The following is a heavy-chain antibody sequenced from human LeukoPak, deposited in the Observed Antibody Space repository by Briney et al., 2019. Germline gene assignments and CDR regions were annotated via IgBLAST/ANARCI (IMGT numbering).Heavy chain of an antibody. J-gene: IGHJ6*02. Sequence: PGGSLRLSCAASGFTFSSYGKHWVRQAPGKGREWVAVIWYDGSNKYYADSVKGRFTISRDNSKNTLYLQMNSLRAEDTAVYYCARDRVGSGAVYYYYGMDVWGQGTTVTVSS. CDR1: GFTFSSYG. CDR2: IWYDGSNK. V-gene: IGHV3-33*08. CDR3: ARDRVGSGAVYYYYGMDV. D-gene: IGHD2-15*01.